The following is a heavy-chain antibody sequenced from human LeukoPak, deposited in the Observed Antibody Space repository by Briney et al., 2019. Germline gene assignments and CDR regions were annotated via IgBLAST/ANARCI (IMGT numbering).Heavy chain of an antibody. D-gene: IGHD6-19*01. CDR2: INPNSGGT. CDR1: GYTFTGYY. J-gene: IGHJ4*02. CDR3: ARSVAVAGSPLGY. Sequence: ASVKVSCKASGYTFTGYYMHWVRQAPGQGLEGMGWINPNSGGTNYAQKFQGRVTMTRDTSISTAYMELSRLRSDDTAVYYCARSVAVAGSPLGYWGQGTLVTVSS. V-gene: IGHV1-2*02.